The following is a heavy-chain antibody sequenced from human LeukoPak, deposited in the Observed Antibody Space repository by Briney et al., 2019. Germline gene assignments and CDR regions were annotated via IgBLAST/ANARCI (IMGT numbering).Heavy chain of an antibody. D-gene: IGHD2-15*01. CDR3: ARSPYCSGGSCYGPDAFDI. CDR1: GFTFGSYE. CDR2: ISSSGSTI. Sequence: PGGSLRLSCAASGFTFGSYEMNWVRQAPGKGLEWVSYISSSGSTIYYADSVKGRFTISRDNAKNSLYLQMNSLRAEDTAVYYCARSPYCSGGSCYGPDAFDIWGQGTMVTVSS. J-gene: IGHJ3*02. V-gene: IGHV3-48*03.